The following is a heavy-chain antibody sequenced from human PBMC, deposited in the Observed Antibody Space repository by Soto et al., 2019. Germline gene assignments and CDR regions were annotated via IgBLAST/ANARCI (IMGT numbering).Heavy chain of an antibody. V-gene: IGHV1-46*01. CDR1: GYIFTAYS. CDR3: AREENCSDGICYSEYFQR. J-gene: IGHJ1*01. D-gene: IGHD2-15*01. CDR2: VNPSGGST. Sequence: QVQLVQSGAEVKKPGASVKVSCKASGYIFTAYSMHWVRQAPGQGLEWMGVVNPSGGSTNYAPKFQGRIHMTRDTSTNTVYLDLSSRTSEDTAVYYCAREENCSDGICYSEYFQRWGQGTLVTVSS.